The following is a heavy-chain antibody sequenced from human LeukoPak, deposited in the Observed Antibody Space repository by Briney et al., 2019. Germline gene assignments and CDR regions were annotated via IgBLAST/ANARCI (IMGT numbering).Heavy chain of an antibody. J-gene: IGHJ4*02. V-gene: IGHV3-30*04. Sequence: GRSLRLSCAASGFTFSSYAMHWVRQAPGKGLEWVAVISYDGSNKYYADSVKGRFTISSDNSKNTLYLQMNSLRAEDTAVYYCASGSSSQFDYWGQGTLVTVSS. CDR1: GFTFSSYA. CDR2: ISYDGSNK. D-gene: IGHD6-13*01. CDR3: ASGSSSQFDY.